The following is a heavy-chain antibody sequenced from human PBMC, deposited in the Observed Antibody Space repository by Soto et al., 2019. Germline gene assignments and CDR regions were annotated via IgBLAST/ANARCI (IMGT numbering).Heavy chain of an antibody. J-gene: IGHJ4*02. CDR2: IYGDGTT. CDR3: ARDSCSGGSCYWGFDY. D-gene: IGHD2-15*01. CDR1: GFAVSSNY. Sequence: EVQLVETGGGLIQPGGSLRLSCAASGFAVSSNYMSWVRQAPGKGLEWVSVIYGDGTTYYADSVNGRFTISRDTSKNTLYLHMNSRRAEDTAVYYCARDSCSGGSCYWGFDYWGQGTLVTVSS. V-gene: IGHV3-53*02.